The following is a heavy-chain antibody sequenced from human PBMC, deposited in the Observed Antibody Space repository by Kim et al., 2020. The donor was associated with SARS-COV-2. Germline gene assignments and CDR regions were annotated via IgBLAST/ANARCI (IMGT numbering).Heavy chain of an antibody. J-gene: IGHJ6*02. Sequence: GGSLRLSCPVSGFTFTNYIMYWVRQAPGKGLEWVAAVLYDGNNKYYIDSVKGRFTISRDNSNNTLFLQMNSLRPEDTAVYYCARGDAYYAMDVCAQGTTV. CDR2: VLYDGNNK. V-gene: IGHV3-30-3*01. CDR3: ARGDAYYAMDV. CDR1: GFTFTNYI.